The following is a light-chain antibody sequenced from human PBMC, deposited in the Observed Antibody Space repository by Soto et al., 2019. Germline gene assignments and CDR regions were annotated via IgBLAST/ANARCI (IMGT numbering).Light chain of an antibody. V-gene: IGKV3-11*01. CDR2: DAS. Sequence: EIVLTQSPATLSLSPGERATLSCRASQSVSSYLAWYQQKPGQAPRLLIYDASNRATGIPARFSGSGSGTDFTLTISSLEPEDFAVYYCQQYNNWPFTFGPGTKVDFK. J-gene: IGKJ3*01. CDR3: QQYNNWPFT. CDR1: QSVSSY.